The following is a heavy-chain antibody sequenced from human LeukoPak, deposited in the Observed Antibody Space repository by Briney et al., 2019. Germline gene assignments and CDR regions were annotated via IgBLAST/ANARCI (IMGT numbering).Heavy chain of an antibody. J-gene: IGHJ4*02. Sequence: PGGSLRLSCAASGFTFSTYWMSWVRQAPGKGLEWVANIKQDGSEKFYVDSVKGRFTITRDNTKNSLSLQMNSLRAEDTAVYYCAKDMADWFGTADYWGQGTLVTVSS. CDR2: IKQDGSEK. D-gene: IGHD3-9*01. CDR3: AKDMADWFGTADY. CDR1: GFTFSTYW. V-gene: IGHV3-7*01.